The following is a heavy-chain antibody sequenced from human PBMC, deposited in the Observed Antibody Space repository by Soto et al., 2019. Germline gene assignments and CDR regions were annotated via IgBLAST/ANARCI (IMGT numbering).Heavy chain of an antibody. CDR1: GLTFSSYA. D-gene: IGHD5-12*01. CDR3: AKAQRKYSGYDYGGDY. CDR2: IRGSGGST. J-gene: IGHJ4*02. Sequence: GGSLRLACAASGLTFSSYAMSWVRQAPGKGLGWVSAIRGSGGSTYYADSVKGRFTISRDNSKNTLYLQMNSLRAEDTAVYYCAKAQRKYSGYDYGGDYWGQGTLVTVSS. V-gene: IGHV3-23*01.